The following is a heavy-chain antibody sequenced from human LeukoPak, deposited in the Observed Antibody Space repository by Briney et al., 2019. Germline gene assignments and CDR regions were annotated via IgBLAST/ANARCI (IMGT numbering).Heavy chain of an antibody. CDR3: ARDQVAAAPDY. CDR2: IKQDGSEK. Sequence: GGSLRLSCAASGFTFSSYWMSWVRQAPGKGLEWVDNIKQDGSEKYYVDSVKGRFTVSRDNAKNSLYLQMNSLRAEDTAVYYCARDQVAAAPDYWGQGTLVTVSS. V-gene: IGHV3-7*01. D-gene: IGHD6-13*01. J-gene: IGHJ4*02. CDR1: GFTFSSYW.